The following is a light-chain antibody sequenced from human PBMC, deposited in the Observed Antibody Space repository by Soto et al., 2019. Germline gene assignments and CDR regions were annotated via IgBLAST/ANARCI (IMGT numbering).Light chain of an antibody. Sequence: EIVMTQSPATLSVSPGERATLSCRASQSVSSNLAWYQQKPGQAPRLLIYGASTRASGIPARFSGSGSGTEFTLTISSLQSEDFAVYYCQQYNNWPPTWTFGKGTKVHIK. CDR2: GAS. V-gene: IGKV3-15*01. J-gene: IGKJ1*01. CDR1: QSVSSN. CDR3: QQYNNWPPTWT.